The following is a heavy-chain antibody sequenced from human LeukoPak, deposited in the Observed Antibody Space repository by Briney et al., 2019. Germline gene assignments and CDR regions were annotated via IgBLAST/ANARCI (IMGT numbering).Heavy chain of an antibody. J-gene: IGHJ4*02. CDR1: GFTFSSYW. CDR3: ARGAAAGTVFDY. D-gene: IGHD6-13*01. CDR2: IKQDGSEK. V-gene: IGHV3-7*03. Sequence: GGSLRLSCVASGFTFSSYWMSWVRQAPGKGLEWVANIKQDGSEKYYVDSVKGRFTISRDNAKNSLYLQMDSLRAEDTAVYYCARGAAAGTVFDYWGQGTLVTVSS.